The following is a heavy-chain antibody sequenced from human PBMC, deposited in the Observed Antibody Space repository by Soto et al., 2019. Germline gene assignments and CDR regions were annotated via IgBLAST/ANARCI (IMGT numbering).Heavy chain of an antibody. J-gene: IGHJ4*02. Sequence: GGSLRLSCAASGFTVTNSAMNWVRQVPGKGLEWVSSISGSGAIPHYADSVKGRFSIFRDESNNTPYLQMNSLRAEDTAVYFCGVGRTPYYFDYWGQGALVTVSS. D-gene: IGHD1-26*01. V-gene: IGHV3-23*01. CDR1: GFTVTNSA. CDR2: ISGSGAIP. CDR3: GVGRTPYYFDY.